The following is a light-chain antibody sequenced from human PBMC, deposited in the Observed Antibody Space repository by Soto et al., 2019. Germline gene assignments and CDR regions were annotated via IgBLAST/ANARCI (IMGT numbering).Light chain of an antibody. V-gene: IGKV1-39*01. CDR3: QQSYSTTPT. J-gene: IGKJ1*01. Sequence: DIHMTQSPSSLSASVGDIFTITCRASQTVGTFLNWYQQRTVRAPNLLIYAASNLPTGVPSRLSGSGYGIDFTITISGMQNDDFATYYCQQSYSTTPTFGHGTKVDIK. CDR2: AAS. CDR1: QTVGTF.